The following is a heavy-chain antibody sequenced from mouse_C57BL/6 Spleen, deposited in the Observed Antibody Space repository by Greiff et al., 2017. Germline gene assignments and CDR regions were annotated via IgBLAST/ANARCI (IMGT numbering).Heavy chain of an antibody. CDR2: ISSGSSTI. Sequence: EVQRVESGGGLVKPGGSLKLSCAASGFTFSDYGMHWVRQAPEKGLEWVAYISSGSSTIYYADTVKGRVTISRDNAKNTLFLQMTSLRSEDTAMYYCARQGYYGPYAMDYWGQGTSVTVSS. J-gene: IGHJ4*01. CDR3: ARQGYYGPYAMDY. CDR1: GFTFSDYG. V-gene: IGHV5-17*01. D-gene: IGHD1-2*01.